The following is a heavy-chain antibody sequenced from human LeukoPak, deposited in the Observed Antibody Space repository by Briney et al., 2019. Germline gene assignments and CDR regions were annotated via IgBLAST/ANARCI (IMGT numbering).Heavy chain of an antibody. CDR2: INPISGGT. CDR1: GYTFTGYY. D-gene: IGHD3-22*01. Sequence: GASVKVSCKASGYTFTGYYMHWVRQAPGQGLEWMGWINPISGGTNYAQKFQGKVTMTRDTSISTAYMELSRLRSDDTAVYYCARDKEYYDSSGYQYYYYMDVWGKGTTVTVSS. CDR3: ARDKEYYDSSGYQYYYYMDV. V-gene: IGHV1-2*02. J-gene: IGHJ6*03.